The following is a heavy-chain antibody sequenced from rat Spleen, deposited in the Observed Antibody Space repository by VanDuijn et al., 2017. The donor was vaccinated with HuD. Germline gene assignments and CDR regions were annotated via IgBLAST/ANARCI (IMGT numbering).Heavy chain of an antibody. Sequence: EVQLVESGGGLVQPGRSLKLSCAASGFTFSDYGVAWVRQAPTKGLEWVATIRYDGSSTYYRDSVKGRFTISRDNAKSTLYLQMDSLRSEDTATYSCAREDYSDWYFDFWGPGTMVTVSS. V-gene: IGHV5-29*01. D-gene: IGHD1-1*01. CDR1: GFTFSDYG. J-gene: IGHJ1*01. CDR2: IRYDGSST. CDR3: AREDYSDWYFDF.